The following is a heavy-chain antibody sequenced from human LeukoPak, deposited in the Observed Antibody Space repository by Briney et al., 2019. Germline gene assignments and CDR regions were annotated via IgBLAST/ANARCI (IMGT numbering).Heavy chain of an antibody. CDR2: ITGSSSTI. CDR1: GFTFSSYT. V-gene: IGHV3-48*04. D-gene: IGHD3-22*01. CDR3: ATYSSLNRREFQF. Sequence: PGGSLRLSCAASGFTFSSYTMNWVRQAPGKGLEWVSYITGSSSTIYYADSVKGRFTISRDNAKNSLYLQMNSLRAEDTAVYYCATYSSLNRREFQFWGQGTLLTVSS. J-gene: IGHJ1*01.